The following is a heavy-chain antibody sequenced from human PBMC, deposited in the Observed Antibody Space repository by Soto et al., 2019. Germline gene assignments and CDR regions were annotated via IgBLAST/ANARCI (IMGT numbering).Heavy chain of an antibody. J-gene: IGHJ6*02. CDR2: VWYDGGNK. V-gene: IGHV3-33*01. D-gene: IGHD5-12*01. CDR1: GFTFRNYG. CDR3: VRAAGYSGNDYXYYXGMDV. Sequence: QVQLVESGGGVVQPGRSLRLXXXXXGFTFRNYGMHWVRQAPAKGLEWVALVWYDGGNKNYVDSVKGRFTISRDNSKNTLYLQMNSLRDEDTAVYYCVRAAGYSGNDYXYYXGMDVWGQGTTVTVSS.